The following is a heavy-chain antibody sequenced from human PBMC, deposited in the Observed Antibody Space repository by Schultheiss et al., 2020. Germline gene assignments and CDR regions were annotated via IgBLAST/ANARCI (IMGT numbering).Heavy chain of an antibody. CDR3: ARHDLGDFGADY. V-gene: IGHV4-31*03. J-gene: IGHJ4*02. CDR1: GGSISSSSYY. CDR2: IDSSGTT. D-gene: IGHD4-17*01. Sequence: SETLSLTCTVSGGSISSSSYYWSWIRQHPGKGLEWIGHIDSSGTTYYSPSLKSRVIISIDTSDNGFSLKLTSVTAADTAVYYCARHDLGDFGADYWGQGTLVTVSS.